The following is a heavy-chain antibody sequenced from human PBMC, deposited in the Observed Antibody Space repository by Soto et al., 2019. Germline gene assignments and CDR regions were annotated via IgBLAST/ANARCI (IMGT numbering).Heavy chain of an antibody. D-gene: IGHD1-1*01. CDR1: GFTFSTYT. V-gene: IGHV3-23*01. J-gene: IGHJ4*02. CDR3: AKDRVPDSRWNFDY. CDR2: IYGSGSGA. Sequence: EVPLLESGGGLVQPGGSLRLSCSASGFTFSTYTMNWVRQAPGKGLEWVSGIYGSGSGAYYADSMKGRVTISRDNXXNTLFMQMNSLRPEDTAVYYCAKDRVPDSRWNFDYWGQGTLVTVSS.